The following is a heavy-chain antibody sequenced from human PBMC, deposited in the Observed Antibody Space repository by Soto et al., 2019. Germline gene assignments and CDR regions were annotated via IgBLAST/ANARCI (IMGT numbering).Heavy chain of an antibody. CDR2: ILVDGRT. V-gene: IGHV3-53*01. Sequence: PGGSLRLSCAAFGLTISGKKYVAWVRQAPGKGLEWVSTILVDGRTFYVDSVKGRFTISRDTSQNTVYLQMNSLTAGDTALYYCAKATATGGGAFDICGQGTMVTVSS. CDR3: AKATATGGGAFDI. J-gene: IGHJ3*02. CDR1: GLTISGKKY. D-gene: IGHD2-8*02.